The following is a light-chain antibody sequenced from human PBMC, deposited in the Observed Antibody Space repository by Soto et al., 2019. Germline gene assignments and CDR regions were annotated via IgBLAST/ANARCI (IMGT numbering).Light chain of an antibody. CDR1: QSVSSSY. CDR3: QQYGAT. CDR2: GAS. Sequence: EIVLTQSPGTLSLSPGERATLSCRASQSVSSSYVAWYQQKPGQAPRLLIYGASSRATGIPDRFSGSGSGTDFTLTISRLEPEDFAVYYCQQYGATFGQGTKVDIK. V-gene: IGKV3-20*01. J-gene: IGKJ1*01.